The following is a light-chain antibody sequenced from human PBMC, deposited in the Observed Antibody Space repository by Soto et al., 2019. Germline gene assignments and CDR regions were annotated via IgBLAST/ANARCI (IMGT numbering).Light chain of an antibody. V-gene: IGKV1-9*01. CDR3: QQLFMYPPT. CDR1: QSISSY. J-gene: IGKJ3*01. Sequence: DIQMTQSPSTLSASVGDRVTITCRASQSISSYLNWYQQKPGKAPKLRIDGASTLQGGVPSRFSGSGSGTDCTLTVSSLQPEDLATYYCQQLFMYPPTFGPGTKVDIK. CDR2: GAS.